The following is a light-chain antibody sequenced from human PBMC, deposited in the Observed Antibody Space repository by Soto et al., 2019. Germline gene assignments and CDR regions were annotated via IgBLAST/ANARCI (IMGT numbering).Light chain of an antibody. J-gene: IGKJ4*01. CDR2: GAS. CDR1: QRVRSSY. CDR3: QQFSSYPLT. V-gene: IGKV3-20*01. Sequence: EIVLTQSPGTLSLSPGERATLSCRASQRVRSSYLAWYQQKPGQAPRLLMYGASARVTGIPDRFSGSGSGTDFTLTISRLEPEDFAVYYCQQFSSYPLTFGGGTKVDIK.